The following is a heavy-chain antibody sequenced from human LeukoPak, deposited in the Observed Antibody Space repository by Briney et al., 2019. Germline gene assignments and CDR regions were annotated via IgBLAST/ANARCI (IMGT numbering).Heavy chain of an antibody. CDR2: INHSGST. CDR3: ARGFGLVIPYYYYVEV. Sequence: PSETLSLTCGVYGGSLSGHYWIWVRQPPGKGLEWIGEINHSGSTNFNPSLKSRVTISIDTSRNQFSLTLSSVTAADTAVYYCARGFGLVIPYYYYVEVWDKGTTVTVSS. V-gene: IGHV4-34*01. J-gene: IGHJ6*03. D-gene: IGHD3-3*01. CDR1: GGSLSGHY.